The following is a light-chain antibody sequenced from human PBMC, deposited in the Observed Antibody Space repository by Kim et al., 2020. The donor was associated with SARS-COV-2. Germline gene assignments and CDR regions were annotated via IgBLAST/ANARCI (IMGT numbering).Light chain of an antibody. CDR1: NSDVRSYNR. V-gene: IGLV2-18*02. CDR2: EVS. J-gene: IGLJ3*02. CDR3: SSYTSSTTWV. Sequence: GQSVTIARTRTNSDVRSYNRVSWYQQPPGTAPKRMIYEVSNRPSGVPDRFSGSKSGNTASLTISGLQAEDEADYYCSSYTSSTTWVFGGGTKLTVL.